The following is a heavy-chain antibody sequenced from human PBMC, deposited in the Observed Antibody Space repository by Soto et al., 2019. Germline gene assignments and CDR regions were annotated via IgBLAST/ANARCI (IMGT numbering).Heavy chain of an antibody. Sequence: QVQLVQSGAEVKKPGSSVKVSCKASGGTFSSYTITWVRQAPGQGLEWLGRIIPIFGVTNYAQKFQDRVTITADRSPTTAYMELSRLRSEDTAGYYCVRDWESTTQTWGFGDSWGQGTLVTVSS. CDR1: GGTFSSYT. J-gene: IGHJ4*02. V-gene: IGHV1-69*08. CDR2: IIPIFGVT. D-gene: IGHD1-1*01. CDR3: VRDWESTTQTWGFGDS.